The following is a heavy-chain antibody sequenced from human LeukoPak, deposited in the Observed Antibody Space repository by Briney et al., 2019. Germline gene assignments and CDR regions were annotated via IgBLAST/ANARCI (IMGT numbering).Heavy chain of an antibody. Sequence: PSETLSLTCAVCGESFSGYYWSWIRQPPGKGLEWIAEITHSGSTNYNPSLKSRVTISVDTSKNQFSLKLSSVTAADTAVYYCASRRGAYYYYYYMDVWGKGTTVTVSS. CDR2: ITHSGST. CDR1: GESFSGYY. V-gene: IGHV4-34*01. D-gene: IGHD1-26*01. CDR3: ASRRGAYYYYYYMDV. J-gene: IGHJ6*03.